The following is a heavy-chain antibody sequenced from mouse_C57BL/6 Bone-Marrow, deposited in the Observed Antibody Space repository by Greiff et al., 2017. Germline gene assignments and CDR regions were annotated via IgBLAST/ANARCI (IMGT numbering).Heavy chain of an antibody. CDR3: AEDDSNYIYNMDY. V-gene: IGHV1-69*01. CDR1: GYTFTSYW. Sequence: QVQLQQPGAELVMPGASVKLSCKASGYTFTSYWMHWVKQRPGRGLEWIGKIDPSDSYTKYNQKFKGKSTLTVDKPSSTAYMQLSSLTSEDSADYYRAEDDSNYIYNMDYWGQGTSVTVSS. CDR2: IDPSDSYT. J-gene: IGHJ4*01. D-gene: IGHD2-5*01.